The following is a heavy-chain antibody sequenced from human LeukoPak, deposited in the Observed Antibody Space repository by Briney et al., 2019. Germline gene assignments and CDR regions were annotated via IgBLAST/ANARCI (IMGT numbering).Heavy chain of an antibody. D-gene: IGHD3-3*01. J-gene: IGHJ4*02. CDR2: ISGSGGST. CDR3: AKELKPNQYYDFWSGQAY. V-gene: IGHV3-23*01. CDR1: GFTFSSYA. Sequence: PGGSLRLSCAASGFTFSSYAMSWVRQAPGKGLEWVSAISGSGGSTYYADSVKGRFTISRDNSKNTLYLQINSLRAEDTAVYYCAKELKPNQYYDFWSGQAYWGQGTLVSVSS.